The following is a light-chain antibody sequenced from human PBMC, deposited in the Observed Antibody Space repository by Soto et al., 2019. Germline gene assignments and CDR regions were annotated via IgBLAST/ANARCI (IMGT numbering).Light chain of an antibody. CDR3: SSYTSSSTLVV. V-gene: IGLV2-14*01. J-gene: IGLJ2*01. CDR1: SSDVGGYNY. Sequence: QSALTQPASVSGSPGQSITISRTGTSSDVGGYNYVSWYQQHPGKAPKLMIYEISNRPSGVSKRFSGFKSGNTASLTIYGLQAEEAADYYCSSYTSSSTLVVVGGGTKLTVL. CDR2: EIS.